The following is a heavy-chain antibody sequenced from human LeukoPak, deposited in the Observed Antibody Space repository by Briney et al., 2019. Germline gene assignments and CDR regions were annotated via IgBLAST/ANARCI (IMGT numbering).Heavy chain of an antibody. V-gene: IGHV3-30*18. CDR2: ISYDGSNK. CDR3: AKGPLWELLPFGY. J-gene: IGHJ4*02. Sequence: PGRSLRLSCAASGFTFSSYGMHWVRQAPGKGLEWVAVISYDGSNKYYADSVKGRFTISRDNSKNTLYLQMNSLRAEDTAVYYCAKGPLWELLPFGYWGQGTLVTVSS. CDR1: GFTFSSYG. D-gene: IGHD1-26*01.